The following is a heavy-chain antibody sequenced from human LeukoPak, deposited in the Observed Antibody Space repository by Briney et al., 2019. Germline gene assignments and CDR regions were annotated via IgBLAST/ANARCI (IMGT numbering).Heavy chain of an antibody. V-gene: IGHV3-7*01. CDR2: MSQDGSEK. CDR3: ARDASPPGIIFDS. CDR1: GFIFRSHW. J-gene: IGHJ4*02. D-gene: IGHD1-14*01. Sequence: PGGSLRLSCAASGFIFRSHWMNWVRQAPGKGLGWVANMSQDGSEKYYVDSIKGRFTISRDNAKNSLYLEMSSLRAEDTAVYFCARDASPPGIIFDSWGQGTLVTVSS.